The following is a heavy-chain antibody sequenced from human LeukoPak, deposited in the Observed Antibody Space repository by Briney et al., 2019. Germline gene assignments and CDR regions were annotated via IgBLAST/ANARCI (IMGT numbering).Heavy chain of an antibody. CDR1: GYTFTNYG. CDR3: ARLYDFCGERAFDP. J-gene: IGHJ5*02. D-gene: IGHD3-3*01. CDR2: ISTYNGNT. V-gene: IGHV1-18*01. Sequence: GASVKVSCKASGYTFTNYGFSWVRQAPGQGLEWMGWISTYNGNTNYAQKLQGRVTMTTDTSTSTAYMELRSLRSDDTAVYYCARLYDFCGERAFDPWGQGTLVTVSS.